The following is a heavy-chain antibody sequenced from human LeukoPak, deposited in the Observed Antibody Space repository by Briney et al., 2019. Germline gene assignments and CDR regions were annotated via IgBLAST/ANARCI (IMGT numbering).Heavy chain of an antibody. J-gene: IGHJ4*02. CDR3: ARQGCITTSCHTIDH. V-gene: IGHV5-51*01. Sequence: GEPLKISCKGSGYTYTKSWIAWVSQMPGKGMELMRIINPVDSEIRYSPPFQGQVTISVDKSISTAFLQWNSLQASDSAMYYCARQGCITTSCHTIDHWGQGTLVTVSS. CDR1: GYTYTKSW. D-gene: IGHD2-2*02. CDR2: INPVDSEI.